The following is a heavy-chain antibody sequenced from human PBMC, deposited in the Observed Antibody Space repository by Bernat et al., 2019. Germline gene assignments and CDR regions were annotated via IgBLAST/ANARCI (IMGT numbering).Heavy chain of an antibody. Sequence: EVQLLESGGGLVQPGGSLRLSCAASGFTFSDYAMSWVRQAPGKGLEWVSGISGGGGSSYYADSVKGRFTISRDNSKNTLYLQITGLRAEDAAVYHCAIASYCGGGSCQTDSFYMDVWGKGTTVTVSS. CDR2: ISGGGGSS. V-gene: IGHV3-23*01. J-gene: IGHJ6*03. CDR1: GFTFSDYA. CDR3: AIASYCGGGSCQTDSFYMDV. D-gene: IGHD2-15*01.